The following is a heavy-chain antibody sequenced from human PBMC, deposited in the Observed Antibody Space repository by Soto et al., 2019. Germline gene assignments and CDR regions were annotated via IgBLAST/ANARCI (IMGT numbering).Heavy chain of an antibody. CDR3: ARAEERYCSGGSCLDPYYFDY. J-gene: IGHJ4*02. D-gene: IGHD2-15*01. CDR1: GGSFSGYY. Sequence: TSETLSLTCAVYGGSFSGYYWSWIRQPPGKGLEWIGEINHSGSTNYNPSLKSRVTISVDTSKNQFSLKLSSVTAADTAVYYCARAEERYCSGGSCLDPYYFDYWGQGTLVTSPQ. CDR2: INHSGST. V-gene: IGHV4-34*01.